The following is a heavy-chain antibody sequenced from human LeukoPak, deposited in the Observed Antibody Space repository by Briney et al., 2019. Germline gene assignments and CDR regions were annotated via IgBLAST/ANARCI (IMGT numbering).Heavy chain of an antibody. Sequence: PGGSLRLSCAASGFTFSSYGMHWVRQAPGKGLEWVAVIWYDGSNKYYADSVKGRFTISRDNANNSLYLQMNSLRAEDTAVYYCARAQYYLDSWGQGTLVTVSS. CDR3: ARAQYYLDS. J-gene: IGHJ4*02. CDR2: IWYDGSNK. CDR1: GFTFSSYG. V-gene: IGHV3-33*01.